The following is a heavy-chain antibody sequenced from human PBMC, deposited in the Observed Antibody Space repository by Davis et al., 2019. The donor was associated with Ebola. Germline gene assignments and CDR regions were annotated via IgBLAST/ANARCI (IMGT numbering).Heavy chain of an antibody. J-gene: IGHJ4*02. CDR2: IWYDGSNK. V-gene: IGHV3-33*01. CDR3: ARQAGQGAEVDY. CDR1: GFTFSSYG. D-gene: IGHD1-26*01. Sequence: GESLKISCAASGFTFSSYGMHWVRQAPGKGLEWVAVIWYDGSNKYYADSVKGRFTISRDNSKNTLYLQMNSLRAEDTAVYYCARQAGQGAEVDYWGQGTLVTVSS.